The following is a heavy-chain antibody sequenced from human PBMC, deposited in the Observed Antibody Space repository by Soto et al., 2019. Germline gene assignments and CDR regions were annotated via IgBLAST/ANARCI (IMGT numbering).Heavy chain of an antibody. V-gene: IGHV3-23*01. CDR3: ANVHLGSSWFSALIF. J-gene: IGHJ4*02. CDR2: ITGSGGNT. CDR1: GFTFSSYS. D-gene: IGHD6-13*01. Sequence: EVQLLQSGGGSVQPGGSLRLSCAASGFTFSSYSMTWVRQAPGKGLQWVSSITGSGGNTYYRDSVKGRFTISRDNSKNTVDLQLNGLRVEDTALYYCANVHLGSSWFSALIFWGQGARVTVSS.